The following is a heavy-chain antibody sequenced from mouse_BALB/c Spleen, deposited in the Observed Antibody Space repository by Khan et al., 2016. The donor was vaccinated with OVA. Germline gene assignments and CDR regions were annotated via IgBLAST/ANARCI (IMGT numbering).Heavy chain of an antibody. CDR1: GFAFNSYD. CDR2: ISSTGSYT. V-gene: IGHV5-9*02. Sequence: EVQVVESGGGLVKPGGSLKLSCEVSGFAFNSYDMSWVRQTPEKRLEWVATISSTGSYTYYPGSVKGRFTISRDTARNTLYLQMSSLRSEATALYYCTRPSYYGNPWFTYWGQGTLVTVSA. CDR3: TRPSYYGNPWFTY. D-gene: IGHD2-10*01. J-gene: IGHJ3*01.